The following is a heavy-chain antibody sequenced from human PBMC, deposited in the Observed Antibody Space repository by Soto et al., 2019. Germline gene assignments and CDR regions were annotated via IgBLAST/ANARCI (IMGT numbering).Heavy chain of an antibody. CDR1: GFTLSSYS. J-gene: IGHJ4*02. D-gene: IGHD3-16*01. V-gene: IGHV3-48*02. CDR2: ISSSSSTI. Sequence: EVQLVESGGRLVQPGGSLRLSCAASGFTLSSYSMNWARQAPGKGLEWVSYISSSSSTIYYAASVKGRFTISRDNAKNSLYLQMNSMRDEDTAVCYCVRGGAFKIDYWGQGTLVTVSS. CDR3: VRGGAFKIDY.